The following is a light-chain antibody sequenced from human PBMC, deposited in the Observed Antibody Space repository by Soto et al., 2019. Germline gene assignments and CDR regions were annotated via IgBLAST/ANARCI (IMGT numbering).Light chain of an antibody. J-gene: IGLJ2*01. CDR3: SSYTSSGTLV. CDR2: EVS. CDR1: SSDVGGYNY. V-gene: IGLV2-14*01. Sequence: QSALPQPASVSGSPGQSITISCTGTSSDVGGYNYVSWYQQHPDKAPKLMIYEVSNRPSGVSNRFSGSKSGNTASLTISGLQAEDEADYYCSSYTSSGTLVFGGGTKLTVL.